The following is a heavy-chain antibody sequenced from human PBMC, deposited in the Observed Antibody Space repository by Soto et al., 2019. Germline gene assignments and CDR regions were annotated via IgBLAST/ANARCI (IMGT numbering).Heavy chain of an antibody. V-gene: IGHV1-18*01. CDR1: GYTFGHYG. CDR2: ISGYNGET. Sequence: QVQLLQSGAEVKKPGASVKVSCETSGYTFGHYGINWVRQAPGEGLEWMGWISGYNGETNYAQKLQARVTMTIDTXXSXATXEVRSLRPDDTAVYYCARYGFAKAVGDYNYYGMDVWGQGTTVTVSS. J-gene: IGHJ6*02. CDR3: ARYGFAKAVGDYNYYGMDV. D-gene: IGHD2-15*01.